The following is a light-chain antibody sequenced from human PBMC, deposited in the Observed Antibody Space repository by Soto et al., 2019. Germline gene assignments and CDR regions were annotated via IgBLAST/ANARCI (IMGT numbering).Light chain of an antibody. Sequence: DVVMTQSPLSLPVTLGQPASIPCRSGQSLVHDDGNIYLNWFHHRPGQSPRRLIYEVSNRDSGVPDRFSGSGSDTDFTLKISSVEAEDFGVYYCLQATSCPHTFGQGTKLEI. CDR3: LQATSCPHT. V-gene: IGKV2-30*02. CDR1: QSLVHDDGNIY. CDR2: EVS. J-gene: IGKJ2*01.